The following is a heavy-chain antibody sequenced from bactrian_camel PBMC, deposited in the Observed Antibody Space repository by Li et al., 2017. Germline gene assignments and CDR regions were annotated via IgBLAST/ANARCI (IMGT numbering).Heavy chain of an antibody. V-gene: IGHV3S63*01. D-gene: IGHD3*01. Sequence: QVQLVESGGGSVQAGGSLRLSCVGSADTFDYTDKGWYRQTPANECERVSSIGTDDDTWYADSVKGRFTISQDNAKRTVYLQMNNLKPEDTAVYYCAADLTPATWSGYPCSRLFDIGYWGQGTQVTVS. CDR1: ADTFDYTD. CDR3: AADLTPATWSGYPCSRLFDIGY. CDR2: IGTDDDT. J-gene: IGHJ6*01.